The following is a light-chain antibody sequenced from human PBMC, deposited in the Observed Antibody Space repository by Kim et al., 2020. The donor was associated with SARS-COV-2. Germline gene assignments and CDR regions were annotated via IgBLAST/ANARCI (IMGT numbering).Light chain of an antibody. V-gene: IGLV2-14*03. Sequence: GQSITISCAGSRSNVGYHNSVAWYQHHPGKAPKLIMYDVRARASGVSNRFSGAQSGNTASLTISGLRAEDEADYYCSSHTTSSTYVFGSGTQLTVL. CDR1: RSNVGYHNS. CDR3: SSHTTSSTYV. J-gene: IGLJ1*01. CDR2: DVR.